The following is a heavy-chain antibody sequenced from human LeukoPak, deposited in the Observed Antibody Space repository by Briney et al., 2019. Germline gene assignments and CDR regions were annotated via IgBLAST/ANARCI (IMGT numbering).Heavy chain of an antibody. Sequence: SETLSLTCAVYGGSFSGYYWSWIRQPPGKGLEWIGEINHSGSTNYNPSLKSRVTISVDTSKNQFSLKLSSVTAADTAVYYCATWDSSSWPDALDFWGQGTMVTVSS. CDR1: GGSFSGYY. CDR3: ATWDSSSWPDALDF. J-gene: IGHJ3*01. CDR2: INHSGST. V-gene: IGHV4-34*01. D-gene: IGHD6-13*01.